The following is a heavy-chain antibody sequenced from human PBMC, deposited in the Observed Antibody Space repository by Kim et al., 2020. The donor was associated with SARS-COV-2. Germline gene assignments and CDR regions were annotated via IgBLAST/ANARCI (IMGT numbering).Heavy chain of an antibody. D-gene: IGHD3-10*01. J-gene: IGHJ4*01. CDR2: ISSSGTHK. CDR1: GFTFDTNA. Sequence: GGSLRLSCAVSGFTFDTNAMSWVRQAPGRGLEWVSSISSSGTHKYYADSVKGRFTSSRDNSKNTLYLQMNSLRAEDTALYYCATDLHYSESLLPYYFD. CDR3: ATDLHYSESLLPYYFD. V-gene: IGHV3-23*01.